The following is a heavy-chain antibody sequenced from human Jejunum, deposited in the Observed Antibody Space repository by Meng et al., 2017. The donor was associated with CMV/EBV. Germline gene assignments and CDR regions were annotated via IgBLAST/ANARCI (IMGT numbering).Heavy chain of an antibody. CDR2: IYSDGTT. Sequence: CVASGFTVSSNYMSWVRQAPGKGLEWVSIIYSDGTTYYADSVKGRFTISRDKSKNTLDLQMNSLRAEDMAVYYCAYSSSWAHFDYWGQGTRVTVSS. CDR1: GFTVSSNY. V-gene: IGHV3-53*01. D-gene: IGHD6-13*01. J-gene: IGHJ4*02. CDR3: AYSSSWAHFDY.